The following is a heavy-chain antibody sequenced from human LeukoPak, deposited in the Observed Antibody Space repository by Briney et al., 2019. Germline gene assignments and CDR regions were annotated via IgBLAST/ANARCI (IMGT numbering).Heavy chain of an antibody. V-gene: IGHV3-21*01. D-gene: IGHD5-24*01. CDR2: ISSSSSYI. Sequence: GGSLRLSRAASGFTFSSYSMNWVRQAPGKGLEWVSSISSSSSYIYYADSVKGRFTISRDNAKNSLYLQMNSLRAEDTAVYYCARDIREMATFGEFDPWGQGTLVTVSS. CDR3: ARDIREMATFGEFDP. CDR1: GFTFSSYS. J-gene: IGHJ5*02.